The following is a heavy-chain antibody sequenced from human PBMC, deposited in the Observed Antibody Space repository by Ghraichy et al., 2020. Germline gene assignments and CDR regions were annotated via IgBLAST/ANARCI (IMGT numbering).Heavy chain of an antibody. J-gene: IGHJ5*02. CDR3: AISPFGVVIYNWFDP. D-gene: IGHD3-3*01. Sequence: GESLNISCKGSGYSFTSYWISWVRQMPGKGLEWMGRIDPSDSYTNYSPSFQGHVTISADKSISTAYLQWSSLKASDTAMYYCAISPFGVVIYNWFDPWGQGTLVTVSS. V-gene: IGHV5-10-1*01. CDR1: GYSFTSYW. CDR2: IDPSDSYT.